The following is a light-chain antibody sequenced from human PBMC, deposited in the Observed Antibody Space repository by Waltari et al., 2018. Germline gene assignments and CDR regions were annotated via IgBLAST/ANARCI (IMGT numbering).Light chain of an antibody. Sequence: QSALTQPRSVSGSPGQSVTISCTGTSSDVGGYTYLSWYQQHPGKTPKLIIYHSTARPAGVPDRVSGSKSGNTASLTISGLQVEDEADYYCCSFGGTHTYVFGTGTTVTVL. CDR2: HST. CDR1: SSDVGGYTY. CDR3: CSFGGTHTYV. V-gene: IGLV2-11*01. J-gene: IGLJ1*01.